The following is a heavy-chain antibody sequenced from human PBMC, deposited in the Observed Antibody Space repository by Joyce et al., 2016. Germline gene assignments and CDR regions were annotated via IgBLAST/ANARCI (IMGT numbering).Heavy chain of an antibody. CDR2: ISGAGATT. Sequence: EVQLLESGGGLVEPGGSLRLSCAASGFIFSSSVMTWVRPAPGGGLEWVSTISGAGATTYYTDSVKGRFTVSRDNSANTLYLQMDTLRVEDTALYYCAKRIGPSYYDYWGQGTLVTVSS. CDR1: GFIFSSSV. D-gene: IGHD2/OR15-2a*01. J-gene: IGHJ4*02. CDR3: AKRIGPSYYDY. V-gene: IGHV3-23*01.